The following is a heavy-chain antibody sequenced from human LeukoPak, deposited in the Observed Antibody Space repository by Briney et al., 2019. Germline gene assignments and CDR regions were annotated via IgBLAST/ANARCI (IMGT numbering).Heavy chain of an antibody. Sequence: PGESPKISCKGSGYRFTSYWIGWVRQMPGKGVEWMVIIYHGYCDTSYSQSFQGQVTISADKPTSTVYLQWSSLKASDTAMYYCARPVHLTSSSPSIGHEWYSSDYWGQGTLVTVSS. D-gene: IGHD1-1*01. CDR1: GYRFTSYW. V-gene: IGHV5-51*01. J-gene: IGHJ4*02. CDR2: IYHGYCDT. CDR3: ARPVHLTSSSPSIGHEWYSSDY.